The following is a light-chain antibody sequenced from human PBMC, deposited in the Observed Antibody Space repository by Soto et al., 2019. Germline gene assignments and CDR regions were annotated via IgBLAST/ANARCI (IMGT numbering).Light chain of an antibody. V-gene: IGLV2-14*01. J-gene: IGLJ1*01. CDR2: EVS. CDR3: SSYTSSSTLVV. CDR1: ISYVGGYNY. Sequence: QSVLTHPASVSRSPRDSITISCTGTISYVGGYNYFSWYQQHPGKAPKLMISEVSNRPSVVSNRFSGSKSGNTASLNISWLQAEDEADYYCSSYTSSSTLVVFGTGTKVTVL.